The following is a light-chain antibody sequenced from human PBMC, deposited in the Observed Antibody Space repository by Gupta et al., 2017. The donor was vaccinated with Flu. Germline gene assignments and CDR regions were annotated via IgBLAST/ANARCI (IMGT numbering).Light chain of an antibody. J-gene: IGKJ1*01. V-gene: IGKV2-30*01. CDR3: MQGSRWPWA. CDR2: QVS. Sequence: DVVTTQSPLPLPVTLGQPASISCRSSQSLVYSDGNIYLHWFQQRPGQSPRRRIYQVSHRESGVPDRFRGSGSGTDFTLKISRVEAEDVGVYYCMQGSRWPWAFGQGTKVEIK. CDR1: QSLVYSDGNIY.